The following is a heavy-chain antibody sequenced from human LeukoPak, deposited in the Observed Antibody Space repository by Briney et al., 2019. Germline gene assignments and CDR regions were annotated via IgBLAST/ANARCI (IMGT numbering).Heavy chain of an antibody. D-gene: IGHD3-10*01. CDR2: VYYTGST. Sequence: SETLSLTCSVSGPSVTSGGFYWGWLRQPPGKGLQWIATVYYTGSTYYNPSLRSRVTISIDTSKNQFSLSLRSLIAADTAVYYCARQSGSGSLSRPFDPWGQGTLVTVSS. V-gene: IGHV4-39*01. CDR1: GPSVTSGGFY. J-gene: IGHJ5*02. CDR3: ARQSGSGSLSRPFDP.